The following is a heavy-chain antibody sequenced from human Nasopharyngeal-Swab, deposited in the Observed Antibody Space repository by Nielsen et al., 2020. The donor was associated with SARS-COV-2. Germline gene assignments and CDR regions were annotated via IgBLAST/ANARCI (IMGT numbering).Heavy chain of an antibody. V-gene: IGHV3-74*01. Sequence: GGSLRLSCAASGFTFSSYWMHWVRQAPGKGLVWVSRINSDGSSTSYADSVKGRFTISRDNAKNSLYLQMNSLRAEDTAVYYCARDDDIVVVPAAQDYYGMDVWGQGTTVTVSS. CDR2: INSDGSST. D-gene: IGHD2-2*01. CDR1: GFTFSSYW. J-gene: IGHJ6*02. CDR3: ARDDDIVVVPAAQDYYGMDV.